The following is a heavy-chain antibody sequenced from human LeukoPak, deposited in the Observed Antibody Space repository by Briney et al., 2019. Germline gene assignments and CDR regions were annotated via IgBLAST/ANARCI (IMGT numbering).Heavy chain of an antibody. CDR1: GFTFSSAC. Sequence: GGSLRLSCTASGFTFSSACMTWVRQAPGKGLEWVGRIKSKTDGGTTDYSAPVKGRFTSSRDDSKNTLYLQMNSLKIEDTAVYYCTTEYCGYGYAEFHYWGQGTLVTVSS. CDR3: TTEYCGYGYAEFHY. D-gene: IGHD5-18*01. CDR2: IKSKTDGGTT. J-gene: IGHJ4*02. V-gene: IGHV3-15*01.